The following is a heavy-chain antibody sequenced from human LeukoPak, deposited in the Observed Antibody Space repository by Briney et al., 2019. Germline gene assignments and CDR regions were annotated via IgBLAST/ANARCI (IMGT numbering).Heavy chain of an antibody. Sequence: SETLSLTCTVSGGSISSGGYYWSWIRQHTGKGLEWIGYIYYSGSTYYNPSLKSRVTISVDMSKNQFSLKLSSVTAADTAVYYCARDSVAGTGNWFDPWGQGTLVTVSS. CDR3: ARDSVAGTGNWFDP. D-gene: IGHD6-19*01. CDR1: GGSISSGGYY. J-gene: IGHJ5*02. V-gene: IGHV4-31*03. CDR2: IYYSGST.